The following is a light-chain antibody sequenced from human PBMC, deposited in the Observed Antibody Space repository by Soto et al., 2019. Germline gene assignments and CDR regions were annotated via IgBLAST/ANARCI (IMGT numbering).Light chain of an antibody. CDR1: QSISSW. CDR3: QQYQSYSRT. J-gene: IGKJ1*01. V-gene: IGKV1-5*01. Sequence: DVQITRCPATLSASVGDRVTITCRASQSISSWLAWYQQKPGKAPKLLIYDASSLESGVPSRFSGSGSWTEFTLTISILKPDDFATYYSQQYQSYSRTFGQGTKVDIK. CDR2: DAS.